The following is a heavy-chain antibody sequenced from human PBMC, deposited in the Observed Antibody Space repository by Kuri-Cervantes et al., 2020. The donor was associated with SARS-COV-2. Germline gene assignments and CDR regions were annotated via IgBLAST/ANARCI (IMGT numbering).Heavy chain of an antibody. D-gene: IGHD3-3*01. Sequence: GESLKISCAASGFTFSNNAMYWVRQAPGKGLEYVSAISSNGDSTYYADSVKGRFTMSRDNSKNTLYLQMGSLRAEDMAVYYCARVSRSGYLDYWGQGTLVTVSS. J-gene: IGHJ4*02. V-gene: IGHV3-64*02. CDR2: ISSNGDST. CDR1: GFTFSNNA. CDR3: ARVSRSGYLDY.